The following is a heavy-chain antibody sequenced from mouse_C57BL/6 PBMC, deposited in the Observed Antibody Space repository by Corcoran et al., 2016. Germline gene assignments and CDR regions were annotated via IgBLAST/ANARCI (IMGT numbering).Heavy chain of an antibody. V-gene: IGHV1-26*01. CDR2: INPNNGGT. J-gene: IGHJ2*01. Sequence: EVQLQQSGPELVKPGASVKISCKASGYTFTDYYMNWVKQSHGKSLEWIGDINPNNGGTSYNQKFKGKATLTVDKSSSTAYMELRSLTSEDSAVYYCARRGQLRSYFDYWGQGTTLTVSS. CDR1: GYTFTDYY. D-gene: IGHD3-2*02. CDR3: ARRGQLRSYFDY.